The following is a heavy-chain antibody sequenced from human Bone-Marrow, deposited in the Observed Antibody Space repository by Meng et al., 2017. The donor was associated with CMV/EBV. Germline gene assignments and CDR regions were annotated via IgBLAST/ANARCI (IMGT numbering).Heavy chain of an antibody. CDR1: GGTFSSYA. CDR2: IIPIFGTA. J-gene: IGHJ6*02. Sequence: SVKVSCKASGGTFSSYAISWVRQAPGQGLEWMGGIIPIFGTANYAQKFQGRVTITTDESTSTAYTELSSLRSEDTAVYYCARSEYCSSTSCYTPRLSYYYYGMDVWGQGTTVTVSS. V-gene: IGHV1-69*05. D-gene: IGHD2-2*01. CDR3: ARSEYCSSTSCYTPRLSYYYYGMDV.